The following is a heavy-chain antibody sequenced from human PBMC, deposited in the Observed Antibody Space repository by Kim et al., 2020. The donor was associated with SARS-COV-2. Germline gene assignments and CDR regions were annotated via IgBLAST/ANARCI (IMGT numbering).Heavy chain of an antibody. J-gene: IGHJ4*02. V-gene: IGHV4-39*02. CDR3: AAIVASGITPDF. CDR1: GASISSRSYY. D-gene: IGHD6-13*01. CDR2: IYYTGST. Sequence: SETLSLTCTVSGASISSRSYYWGWIRQPPGKGLEWIASIYYTGSTYYNPSLKSRVTISVDTSTIHFSLNLSPVTAADTAVYYCAAIVASGITPDFWGKGTLVTVSS.